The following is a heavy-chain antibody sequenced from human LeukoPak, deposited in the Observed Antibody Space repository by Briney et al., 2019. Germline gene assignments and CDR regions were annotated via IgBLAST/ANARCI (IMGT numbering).Heavy chain of an antibody. CDR3: GTGYCSSTSCPNYYYYGMDV. D-gene: IGHD2-2*01. CDR2: IIPILGIA. Sequence: SVKVSCKASGGTFSSYAISWVRQAPGQGLEWMGRIIPILGIANYAQKFQGRVTITADKSMSTAYMELSSLRSEDTAVYYCGTGYCSSTSCPNYYYYGMDVWGQGTTVTVSS. V-gene: IGHV1-69*04. J-gene: IGHJ6*02. CDR1: GGTFSSYA.